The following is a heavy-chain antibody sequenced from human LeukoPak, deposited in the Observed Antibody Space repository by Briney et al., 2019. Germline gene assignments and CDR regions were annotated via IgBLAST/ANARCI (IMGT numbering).Heavy chain of an antibody. Sequence: PGGSLRLSCAASGFTFSSYWMSWVRQAPGKGLEWVANIKQDGSEKYYVDSVKGRFTISRDNAKNSLYLQMNSLRAEDTAVYYCARDVYSNRNYYYYSMDVWGQGTTVTVSS. CDR1: GFTFSSYW. V-gene: IGHV3-7*03. J-gene: IGHJ6*02. CDR3: ARDVYSNRNYYYYSMDV. D-gene: IGHD4-11*01. CDR2: IKQDGSEK.